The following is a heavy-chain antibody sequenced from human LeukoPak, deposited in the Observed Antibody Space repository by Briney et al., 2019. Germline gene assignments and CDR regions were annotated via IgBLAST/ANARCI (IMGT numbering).Heavy chain of an antibody. D-gene: IGHD3-22*01. CDR3: TSLHDSSAYHHSGVDY. CDR1: GFTFGDYA. CDR2: IRSKTYRGTA. Sequence: PGGSLRLSCAASGFTFGDYAMSCVRQAPGKGLEWVGFIRSKTYRGTAEYAASVKGRFTISRDDSKSIAYLQTNSLKTDDTAVYYCTSLHDSSAYHHSGVDYWGQGTLVTVSS. J-gene: IGHJ4*02. V-gene: IGHV3-49*04.